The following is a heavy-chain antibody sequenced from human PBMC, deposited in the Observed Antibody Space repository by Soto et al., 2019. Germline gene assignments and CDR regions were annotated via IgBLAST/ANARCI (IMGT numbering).Heavy chain of an antibody. J-gene: IGHJ6*02. D-gene: IGHD3-16*01. CDR3: ARRTLRYYAMDV. CDR2: ISPSDSDT. CDR1: GYTFTSYW. Sequence: PGESLKISCKGSGYTFTSYWIAWVRQMPGKGLEWMGIISPSDSDTRYSPSFQGQVTISVDRSISTAYLQWSSLKASDTAIYYRARRTLRYYAMDVWGQGTTVTVSS. V-gene: IGHV5-51*01.